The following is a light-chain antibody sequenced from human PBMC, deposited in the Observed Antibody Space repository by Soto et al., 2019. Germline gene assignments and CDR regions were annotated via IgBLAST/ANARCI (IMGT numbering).Light chain of an antibody. CDR3: QQYDSYTS. CDR2: KAS. CDR1: QSISSW. J-gene: IGKJ2*01. Sequence: DVQMTQSPSTLSASVGDRVTITCRASQSISSWLAWYQQKPGKAPKLLIYKASTLESGVPSRFSGSGSGTEFALTISGLQPDDSASYYCQQYDSYTSFGQGTKLEIK. V-gene: IGKV1-5*03.